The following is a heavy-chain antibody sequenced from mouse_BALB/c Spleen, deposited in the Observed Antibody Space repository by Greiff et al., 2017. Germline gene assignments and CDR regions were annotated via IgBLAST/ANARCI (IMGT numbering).Heavy chain of an antibody. CDR1: GFTFSSYT. V-gene: IGHV5-9*03. CDR3: ARRGPYGPYWYFDV. Sequence: EVMLVESGGGLVKPGGSLKLSCAASGFTFSSYTMSWVRQTPEKRLEWVATISSGGGNTYYPDSVKGRFTISRDNAKNNLYLQMSSLRSEDTALYYCARRGPYGPYWYFDVWGAGTTVTVSS. D-gene: IGHD1-2*01. CDR2: ISSGGGNT. J-gene: IGHJ1*01.